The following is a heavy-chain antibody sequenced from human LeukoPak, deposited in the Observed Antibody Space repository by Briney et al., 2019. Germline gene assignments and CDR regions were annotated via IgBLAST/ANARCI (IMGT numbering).Heavy chain of an antibody. CDR3: ARADIWFGELSIDY. J-gene: IGHJ4*02. V-gene: IGHV1-18*01. CDR2: ISAYNGNT. CDR1: GYTFTSYG. D-gene: IGHD3-10*01. Sequence: ASVKVSCKASGYTFTSYGISWVRQAPGQGLEWMGWISAYNGNTNYAQKLQGRVTMTTDTSTSTAYMELSSLRSEDTAVYYCARADIWFGELSIDYWGQGTLVTVSS.